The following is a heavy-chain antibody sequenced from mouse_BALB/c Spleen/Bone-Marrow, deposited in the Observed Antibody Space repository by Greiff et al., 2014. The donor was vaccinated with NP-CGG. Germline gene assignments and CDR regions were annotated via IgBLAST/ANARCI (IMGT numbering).Heavy chain of an antibody. Sequence: EVHLMESGPELVKPGASVKISCKASGYTFTDYNMHWVKQSHGKSLEWIGYIYPYNGGTVYKQKFKSKATLTVDNSSSTANMELRSLTSEDSAVYYCARGAAYGYYLGLAYWGQGTLVTVSA. V-gene: IGHV1S29*02. CDR1: GYTFTDYN. J-gene: IGHJ3*01. CDR3: ARGAAYGYYLGLAY. CDR2: IYPYNGGT. D-gene: IGHD2-3*01.